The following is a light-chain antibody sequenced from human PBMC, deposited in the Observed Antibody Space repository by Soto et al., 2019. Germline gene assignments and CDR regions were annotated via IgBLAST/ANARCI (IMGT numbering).Light chain of an antibody. Sequence: QSVLTQPASVSGSPGQSITISCTGTSSDVGSYNLVSWYQQHPGKAPKVMVYEVSKRPSGVPNRFSGSKSGNTASLTISGLQAEDEADYYCCSSAGSSAYVFASGPTVTVL. J-gene: IGLJ1*01. V-gene: IGLV2-23*02. CDR1: SSDVGSYNL. CDR3: CSSAGSSAYV. CDR2: EVS.